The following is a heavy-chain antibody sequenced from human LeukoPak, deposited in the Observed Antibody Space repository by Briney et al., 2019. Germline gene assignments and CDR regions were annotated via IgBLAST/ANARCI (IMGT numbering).Heavy chain of an antibody. CDR2: ITSSGIT. D-gene: IGHD3-16*01. J-gene: IGHJ6*03. CDR3: AKGRGYYYNMDV. CDR1: GFTFSNYG. V-gene: IGHV3-23*01. Sequence: GGSLRLSCAASGFTFSNYGMNWVRQAPGKGLEWVSGITSSGITYYADSVKGRFTISRGNSKNTVYLQMNSLRAEDTAVYYCAKGRGYYYNMDVWGKGTTVTVSS.